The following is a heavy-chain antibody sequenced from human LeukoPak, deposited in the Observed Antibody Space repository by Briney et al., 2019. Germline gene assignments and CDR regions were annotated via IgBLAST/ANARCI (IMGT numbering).Heavy chain of an antibody. CDR2: INPNSGGT. CDR1: GYIFTDYY. D-gene: IGHD4-17*01. J-gene: IGHJ3*02. CDR3: ARVPGDYDAFDI. V-gene: IGHV1-2*06. Sequence: ASVKVSCKASGYIFTDYYMHWVRQAPGQELGWMGRINPNSGGTNYAQKFQGRVTMTRDTSISTAYMELSRLRSDDTAVYYCARVPGDYDAFDIWGQGTMVTVSS.